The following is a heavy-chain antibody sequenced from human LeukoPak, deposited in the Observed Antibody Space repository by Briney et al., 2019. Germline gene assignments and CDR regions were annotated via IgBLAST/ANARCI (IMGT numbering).Heavy chain of an antibody. CDR1: GFPLSTTRVG. V-gene: IGHV2-5*02. Sequence: SGPTLVNPTQTLTLTCTFSGFPLSTTRVGVGWIRQPPGKALEWLALIYWDDDKRYSPSLKSRLTITKDTSKNQVVLTMTNMDPVDTASYYCAHCYYDSGGYYYLFDYWGQGTLVTVSS. CDR2: IYWDDDK. D-gene: IGHD3-22*01. CDR3: AHCYYDSGGYYYLFDY. J-gene: IGHJ4*02.